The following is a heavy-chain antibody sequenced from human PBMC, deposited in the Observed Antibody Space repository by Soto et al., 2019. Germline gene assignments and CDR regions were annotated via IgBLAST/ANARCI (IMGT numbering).Heavy chain of an antibody. CDR1: GYTFTSCA. CDR2: INAGNGNT. Sequence: QVQLVQSGAEVKKPGASVKVSCKASGYTFTSCAMHWVRQAPGQRLEWMGWINAGNGNTKYSQKFQGRVTITRDTSASTAYMELSSLRSEDTAVYYCAKSATVPAAIAYWGQGTLVTVSS. J-gene: IGHJ4*02. V-gene: IGHV1-3*01. CDR3: AKSATVPAAIAY. D-gene: IGHD2-2*02.